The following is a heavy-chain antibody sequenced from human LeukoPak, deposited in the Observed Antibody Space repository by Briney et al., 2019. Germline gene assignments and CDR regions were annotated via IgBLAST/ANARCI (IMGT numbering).Heavy chain of an antibody. CDR3: AAVPNANAWYWDDAFDI. J-gene: IGHJ3*02. CDR2: IVVGSGNT. D-gene: IGHD2-8*02. Sequence: SVKVSCKASGFTFTTSAVQWARQARGQRLEWIGRIVVGSGNTDHAQKFQGRLTITRDISTSTAYMELSSLTSDDTAVYYCAAVPNANAWYWDDAFDIWGQGTMVTVSS. V-gene: IGHV1-58*01. CDR1: GFTFTTSA.